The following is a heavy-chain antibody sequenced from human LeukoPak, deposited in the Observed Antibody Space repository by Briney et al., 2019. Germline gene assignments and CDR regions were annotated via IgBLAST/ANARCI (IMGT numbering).Heavy chain of an antibody. CDR2: INPSGGST. D-gene: IGHD2-2*01. CDR1: GYTFTSYY. J-gene: IGHJ5*02. V-gene: IGHV1-46*01. Sequence: ASVKVSCKASGYTFTSYYMHWVRQAPGQGLEWMGIINPSGGSTSYAQKFQGRVTMTRDTSTSTDYMELSSLRSEDTAVYYCARRRYCSSTSCHEGDGWFDPWGQGTLVTVSS. CDR3: ARRRYCSSTSCHEGDGWFDP.